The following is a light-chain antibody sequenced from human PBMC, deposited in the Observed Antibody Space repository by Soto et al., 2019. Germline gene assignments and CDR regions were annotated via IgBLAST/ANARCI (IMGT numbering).Light chain of an antibody. Sequence: QSVLTQPRSVSGSPGQSVTISCTGTSSDVGAYNYVSWYQQHPGKVPKLMIYDVRKRPSGVPDRFSGSKSGLTASLTISGLQAEDEADYYCCSYAGSSSDVFGTGTNVTVL. CDR3: CSYAGSSSDV. J-gene: IGLJ1*01. V-gene: IGLV2-11*01. CDR1: SSDVGAYNY. CDR2: DVR.